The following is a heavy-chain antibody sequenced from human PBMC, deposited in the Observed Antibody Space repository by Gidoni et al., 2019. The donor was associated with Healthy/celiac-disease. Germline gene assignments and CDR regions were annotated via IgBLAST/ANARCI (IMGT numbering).Heavy chain of an antibody. J-gene: IGHJ6*02. CDR2: ISGSGGST. CDR3: AKDLERVAATIVNSPMDV. Sequence: EVQLLESGGGLVQPGGCLRLSCAASGFNCSSDARSWVRQAPGNGLAWVSAISGSGGSTSYADSVKGRFTISRDNSKNTLYLQMNRLRAEDTAVYYCAKDLERVAATIVNSPMDVWGQGTTVTVSS. V-gene: IGHV3-23*01. CDR1: GFNCSSDA. D-gene: IGHD2-15*01.